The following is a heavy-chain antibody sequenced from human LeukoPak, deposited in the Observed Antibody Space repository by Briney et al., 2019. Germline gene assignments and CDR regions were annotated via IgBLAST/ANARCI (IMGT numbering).Heavy chain of an antibody. D-gene: IGHD3-10*01. Sequence: ASVKVSCKASGYTFTSYDINWVRQATGQGLEWMEWMNPNSGNTGYAQKFQGRVTMTRNTSISTAYMELSSLRSEDTAVYYCARAELVGYDYYYYMDVWGKGTTVTVSS. CDR2: MNPNSGNT. CDR1: GYTFTSYD. V-gene: IGHV1-8*01. J-gene: IGHJ6*03. CDR3: ARAELVGYDYYYYMDV.